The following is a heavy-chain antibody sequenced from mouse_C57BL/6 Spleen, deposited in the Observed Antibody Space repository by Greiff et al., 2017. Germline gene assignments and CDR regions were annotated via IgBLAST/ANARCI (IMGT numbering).Heavy chain of an antibody. CDR2: IDPSDSYT. J-gene: IGHJ2*01. CDR1: GYTFTSYW. CDR3: ARAHDGYYFDY. V-gene: IGHV1-59*01. D-gene: IGHD2-3*01. Sequence: QVQLQQPGAELVRPGTSVKLSCKASGYTFTSYWMHWVKQRPGQGLEWIGVIDPSDSYTNYNQKFKGKATLTVDTSSSTAYMQLSSLTSEDSAVYYCARAHDGYYFDYWGQGTTLTVSS.